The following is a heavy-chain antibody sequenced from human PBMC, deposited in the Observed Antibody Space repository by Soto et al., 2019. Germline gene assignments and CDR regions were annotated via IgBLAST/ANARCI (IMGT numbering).Heavy chain of an antibody. CDR2: VYPRDSDT. CDR1: GYIFIDYW. CDR3: ARLPLRGYSIHINF. J-gene: IGHJ4*02. D-gene: IGHD5-12*01. Sequence: GESLKISCTASGYIFIDYWIGWVRQMPGKGLEWMGIVYPRDSDTRYSPSLQGQVTMSADRSTGTAFLQWRSVKASDTALYYCARLPLRGYSIHINFWGQGTLVTVSS. V-gene: IGHV5-51*01.